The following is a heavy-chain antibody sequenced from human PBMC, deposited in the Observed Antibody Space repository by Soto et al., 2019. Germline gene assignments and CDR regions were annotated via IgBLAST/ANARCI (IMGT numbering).Heavy chain of an antibody. V-gene: IGHV4-31*03. J-gene: IGHJ4*02. CDR1: GGSISSGGTGFY. D-gene: IGHD1-1*01. Sequence: QVQLQESGPGLVKPSQTLSLTCTVSGGSISSGGTGFYWIWIRQLPGKGLEWIGYIYYTGYTYYIPSLKSRPTISIDTSENQFSLKLTSVTAADTAVYFCVSGHDAYKVRYWGQGTLVTVSS. CDR2: IYYTGYT. CDR3: VSGHDAYKVRY.